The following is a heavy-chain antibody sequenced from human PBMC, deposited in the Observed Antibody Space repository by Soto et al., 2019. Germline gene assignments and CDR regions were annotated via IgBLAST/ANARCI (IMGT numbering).Heavy chain of an antibody. D-gene: IGHD1-26*01. Sequence: SETLSLTCTVSGGSISSSSYYWGWIRQPPGKGLEWIGSIYYSGSTYYNPSPKSRVTISVDTSKSQFSLKLSSVTAADTAVYYCARLRIGNFDYWGQGTLVTVSS. V-gene: IGHV4-39*01. CDR2: IYYSGST. CDR3: ARLRIGNFDY. CDR1: GGSISSSSYY. J-gene: IGHJ4*02.